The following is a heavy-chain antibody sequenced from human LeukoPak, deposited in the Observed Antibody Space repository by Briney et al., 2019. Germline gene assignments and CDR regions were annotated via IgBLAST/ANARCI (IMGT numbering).Heavy chain of an antibody. J-gene: IGHJ5*02. CDR1: GGSISSGSYY. D-gene: IGHD2-21*02. CDR3: ARDLTDCGGDCYLNWFDP. V-gene: IGHV4-61*02. Sequence: SQTLSLTCTVSGGSISSGSYYWSWIRQPAGKGLEWIGRIYTSGSTNYNPSLKSRVTISVDTSKNQLSLKLSSVTAADTAVYYCARDLTDCGGDCYLNWFDPWGQGTLVTVSS. CDR2: IYTSGST.